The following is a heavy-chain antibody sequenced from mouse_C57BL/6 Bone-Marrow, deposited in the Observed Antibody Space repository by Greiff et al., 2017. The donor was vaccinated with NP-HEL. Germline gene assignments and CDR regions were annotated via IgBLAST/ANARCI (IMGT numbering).Heavy chain of an antibody. CDR1: GFTFSDAW. J-gene: IGHJ4*01. CDR3: TRTTVVARDAMDY. V-gene: IGHV6-6*01. Sequence: DVMLVESGGGLVQPGGSMKLSCAASGFTFSDAWMDWVRQSPEKGLEWVAEIRNKANNHATYYAASVKGRFTISRDDSKSSVYLQMNSLRAEDTGIYYSTRTTVVARDAMDYWGQGTSVTVSS. CDR2: IRNKANNHAT. D-gene: IGHD1-1*01.